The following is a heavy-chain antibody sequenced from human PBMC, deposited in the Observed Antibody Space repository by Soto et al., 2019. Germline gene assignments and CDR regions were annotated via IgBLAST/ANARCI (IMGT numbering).Heavy chain of an antibody. V-gene: IGHV4-39*01. J-gene: IGHJ4*02. CDR2: IYYSGST. CDR1: GGSISSSSYY. D-gene: IGHD6-13*01. Sequence: SETLSLTCTVSGGSISSSSYYWGWIRQPPGEGLEWIGSIYYSGSTYYNPSLKSRVTISVDTSKNQFSLKLSSVTAADTAVYYCARQGAAAHDYWGQGTLVTVSS. CDR3: ARQGAAAHDY.